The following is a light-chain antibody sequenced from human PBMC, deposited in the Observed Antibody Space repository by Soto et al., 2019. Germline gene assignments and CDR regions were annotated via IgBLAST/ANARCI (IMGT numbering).Light chain of an antibody. CDR2: AAS. V-gene: IGKV1-6*01. Sequence: ATQMTQSPSSLSASVGDRVTITCRASRDIGNDLGWYQQKPGKAPKHLIFAASNLQSGVPSRFSGGGSGTDFTLTISSLQADDFATYYCLQHFNFSWTFGQGTKVE. CDR3: LQHFNFSWT. J-gene: IGKJ1*01. CDR1: RDIGND.